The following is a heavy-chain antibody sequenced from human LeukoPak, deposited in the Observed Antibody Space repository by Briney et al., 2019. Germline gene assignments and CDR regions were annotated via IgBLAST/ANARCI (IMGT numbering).Heavy chain of an antibody. CDR2: INPSGGST. CDR3: ARGLRFIYYYDSSGYLDGCDY. Sequence: GASVKVSCKASGYTFTSYYMHWVRQAPGQGLEWMGIINPSGGSTSYAQKFQGRVTMTRDTSTSTVYMELSSLRSEDTAVYYCARGLRFIYYYDSSGYLDGCDYWGQGTLVTVSS. D-gene: IGHD3-22*01. CDR1: GYTFTSYY. V-gene: IGHV1-46*01. J-gene: IGHJ4*02.